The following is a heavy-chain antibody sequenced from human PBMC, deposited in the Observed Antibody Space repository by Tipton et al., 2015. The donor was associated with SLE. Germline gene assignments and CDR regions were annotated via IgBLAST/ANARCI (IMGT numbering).Heavy chain of an antibody. D-gene: IGHD1-26*01. CDR3: AKDILSGIYFADFPL. CDR1: GFTFSSHG. J-gene: IGHJ1*01. Sequence: SLRLSCSASGFTFSSHGMHWVRQDPGKGLEWVAYMRYDETNKYYADSVKGRFTISRDNSKNTLYLQMTSLRAEDTAVYYCAKDILSGIYFADFPLWGQGTQVTISS. CDR2: MRYDETNK. V-gene: IGHV3-30*02.